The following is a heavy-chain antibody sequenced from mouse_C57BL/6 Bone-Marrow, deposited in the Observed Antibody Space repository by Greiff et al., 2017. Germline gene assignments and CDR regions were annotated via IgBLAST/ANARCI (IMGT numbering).Heavy chain of an antibody. J-gene: IGHJ2*01. Sequence: VKLQESGAELAKPGASVKLSCKASGYTFTSYWMHWVKQRPGQGLEWIGYINPSSGYTKYNQKFKDQATLTADKSSSTAYMQLSSLTYEDSAVYYCARKSDYGYVFDYWGQGTTLTVSS. CDR1: GYTFTSYW. V-gene: IGHV1-7*01. CDR2: INPSSGYT. CDR3: ARKSDYGYVFDY. D-gene: IGHD2-2*01.